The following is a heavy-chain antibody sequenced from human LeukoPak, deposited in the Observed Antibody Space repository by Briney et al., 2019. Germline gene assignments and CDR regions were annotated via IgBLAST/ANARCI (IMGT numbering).Heavy chain of an antibody. CDR1: GGSISSYY. CDR3: ASDSFYDSGGYFYY. J-gene: IGHJ4*02. Sequence: SETLSLTCTVSGGSISSYYWSWIRQPPGKGLEWIGYIYYSGSTNYNPSLKSRVTISVDTSRTQFSLKLSSVTAADTAVYYCASDSFYDSGGYFYYWGQGTLVTVSS. CDR2: IYYSGST. D-gene: IGHD3-22*01. V-gene: IGHV4-59*01.